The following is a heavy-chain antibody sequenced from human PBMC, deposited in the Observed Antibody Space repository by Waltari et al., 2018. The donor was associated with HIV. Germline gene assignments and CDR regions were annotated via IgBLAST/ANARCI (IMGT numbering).Heavy chain of an antibody. D-gene: IGHD3-10*01. V-gene: IGHV1-18*01. Sequence: QVQLVQSGDEVKKPGASVKVPCKASGYTVTSYGLSWVRQAPGQGREWMGWIRAYNGNTNYAQKLQGRVTMTTDTSTSTAYMELRSLRSDDTAVYYCARSPLSPGGLGPPEDYWGQGTLVTVSS. CDR1: GYTVTSYG. J-gene: IGHJ4*02. CDR2: IRAYNGNT. CDR3: ARSPLSPGGLGPPEDY.